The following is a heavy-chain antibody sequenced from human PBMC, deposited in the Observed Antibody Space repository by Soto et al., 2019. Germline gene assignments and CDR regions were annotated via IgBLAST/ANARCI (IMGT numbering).Heavy chain of an antibody. D-gene: IGHD3-22*01. Sequence: QVQLVQSGAEVQKPGSSVKVSCKASGGTFSSYAISWVRQAPGQGLEWMGGIIPIFGTANYAQKFQGRVTINADESTSTAYMELSSLRSEDTAVYYCARLRIPYYYDSSGYYYFDYWGQGTLVTVSS. J-gene: IGHJ4*02. CDR1: GGTFSSYA. CDR2: IIPIFGTA. CDR3: ARLRIPYYYDSSGYYYFDY. V-gene: IGHV1-69*01.